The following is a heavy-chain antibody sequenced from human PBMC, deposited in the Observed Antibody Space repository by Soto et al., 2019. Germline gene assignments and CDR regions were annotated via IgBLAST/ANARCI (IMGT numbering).Heavy chain of an antibody. V-gene: IGHV3-23*01. D-gene: IGHD3-3*01. CDR3: AKGATAERYYDFWSGYYDRGYYFDY. J-gene: IGHJ4*02. Sequence: GGSLRLSCAASGFTFSSYAMSWVRQAPGKGLEWVSAISGSGGSTYYADSVKGRFTISRDNSKNTLYLQMNSLRAEDTAVYYCAKGATAERYYDFWSGYYDRGYYFDYWGQGTLVTVSS. CDR2: ISGSGGST. CDR1: GFTFSSYA.